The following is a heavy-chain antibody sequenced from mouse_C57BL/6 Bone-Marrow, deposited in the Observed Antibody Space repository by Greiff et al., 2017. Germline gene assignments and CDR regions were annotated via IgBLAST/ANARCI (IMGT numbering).Heavy chain of an antibody. CDR2: IYPGSGST. CDR1: GYTFTSYW. V-gene: IGHV1-55*01. J-gene: IGHJ3*01. Sequence: QVQLQQPGAELVKPGASVKMSCKASGYTFTSYWITWVKQRPGQGLEWIGDIYPGSGSTNYNEKFKSKATLAEDTSSSTAYMQLSSLTSEDSAVYYCARTAQATAGFADWGQGALVTVSA. CDR3: ARTAQATAGFAD. D-gene: IGHD3-2*02.